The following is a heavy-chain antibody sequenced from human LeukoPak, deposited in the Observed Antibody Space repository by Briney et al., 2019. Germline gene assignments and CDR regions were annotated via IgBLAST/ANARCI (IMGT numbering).Heavy chain of an antibody. D-gene: IGHD3-22*01. CDR1: GFTFSSYS. CDR2: ISSSSYI. V-gene: IGHV3-21*01. J-gene: IGHJ3*02. Sequence: GGSLRLSCAASGFTFSSYSMNWVRQAPGKGLEWVSSISSSSYIYYADSVKGRFTISRDNAKNSLYLQMNSLRAEDTAVYYCARDKGSYYYDSSGYLVGAFDIWGQGTMVTVSS. CDR3: ARDKGSYYYDSSGYLVGAFDI.